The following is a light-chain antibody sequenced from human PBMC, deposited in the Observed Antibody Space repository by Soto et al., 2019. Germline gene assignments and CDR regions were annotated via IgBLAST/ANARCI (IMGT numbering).Light chain of an antibody. CDR3: CSYTSSSTLV. Sequence: QSALTQPASVSGSPGQSITISCTGTSSDVGGYNYVSWYQQHPGKAPKLMIFDVNNRPSGVSNRFSGSKSGNTASLTISGRHAEDESDYDCCSYTSSSTLVFGTGTKLTVL. J-gene: IGLJ1*01. V-gene: IGLV2-14*01. CDR1: SSDVGGYNY. CDR2: DVN.